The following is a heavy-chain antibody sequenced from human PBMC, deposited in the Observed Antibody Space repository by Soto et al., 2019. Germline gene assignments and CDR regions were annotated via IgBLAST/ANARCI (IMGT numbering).Heavy chain of an antibody. V-gene: IGHV4-59*01. CDR3: ARDTTYLHDDWFDP. J-gene: IGHJ5*02. CDR2: TSYGGST. D-gene: IGHD2-2*01. CDR1: GGSISDYF. Sequence: LSLTCAVSGGSISDYFWNWVRQPPGKGLEWIGHTSYGGSTNYNPSLSSRVFISIDMSKNQVSLRLSSLTGADTAVYYCARDTTYLHDDWFDPWGQGTLVTVSS.